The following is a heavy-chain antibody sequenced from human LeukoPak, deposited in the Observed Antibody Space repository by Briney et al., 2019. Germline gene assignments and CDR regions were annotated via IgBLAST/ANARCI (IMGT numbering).Heavy chain of an antibody. D-gene: IGHD5-12*01. CDR1: GGSISSSSYY. V-gene: IGHV4-39*01. Sequence: SETLSLTCTVSGGSISSSSYYWRWIRQPPGEGLDWIGSIHYSGSTYYNPSLKSRVTISVDTSKNQFSPKLSSVTAADTAVYYCAGIGRWLQFFGYWGQGTLVTVSS. CDR2: IHYSGST. J-gene: IGHJ4*02. CDR3: AGIGRWLQFFGY.